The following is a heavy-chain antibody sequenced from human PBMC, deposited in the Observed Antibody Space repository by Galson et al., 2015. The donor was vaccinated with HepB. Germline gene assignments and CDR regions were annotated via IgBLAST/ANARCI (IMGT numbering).Heavy chain of an antibody. CDR2: IIPIFGTA. Sequence: SVKVSCKASGVTFSSFAIGWVRQAPGQGLEWVGGIIPIFGTANYAQKFQGRVTITADKSTNKAYMDLNSLRSEDTAVYYCARDGVVVAATYALDVWGQGTTVTVSS. J-gene: IGHJ6*02. CDR3: ARDGVVVAATYALDV. V-gene: IGHV1-69*06. D-gene: IGHD2-15*01. CDR1: GVTFSSFA.